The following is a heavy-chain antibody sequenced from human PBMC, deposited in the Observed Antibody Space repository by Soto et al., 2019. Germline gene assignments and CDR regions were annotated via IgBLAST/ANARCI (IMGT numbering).Heavy chain of an antibody. CDR1: GFTFNNNW. V-gene: IGHV3-7*01. CDR2: IKEDGSNT. CDR3: ARGEGIVDN. J-gene: IGHJ4*02. Sequence: EVQLVESGGGLVQPGGSLRLSCAASGFTFNNNWMTWVRQASGKGLEWVASIKEDGSNTYYADSVRGRFALSRDNAKNSLYLQMNSLRAEGTAVYYCARGEGIVDNWGQGTLVTVSS.